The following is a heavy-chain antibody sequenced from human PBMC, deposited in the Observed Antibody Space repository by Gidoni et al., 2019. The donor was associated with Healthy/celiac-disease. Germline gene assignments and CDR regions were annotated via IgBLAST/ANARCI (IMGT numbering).Heavy chain of an antibody. CDR1: GFPFSSYG. D-gene: IGHD6-13*01. Sequence: QVQLVESGGGVVQPGRSLRLSCAASGFPFSSYGMHWVRQAPGKGLEWVAVRSYDGSNKYYADSVKGRFTISRDNSKNTLYLQMNSLRAEDTAVYYCAKDRIAAAGKYYFDYWGQGTLVTVSS. CDR3: AKDRIAAAGKYYFDY. V-gene: IGHV3-30*18. J-gene: IGHJ4*02. CDR2: RSYDGSNK.